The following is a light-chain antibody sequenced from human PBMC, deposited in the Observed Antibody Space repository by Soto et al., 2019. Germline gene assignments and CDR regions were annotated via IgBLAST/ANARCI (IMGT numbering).Light chain of an antibody. Sequence: DIQMTQSPSSLSASVGDRVTISCRARQSISNYLNWYQQKPGKAPKLLIYAASSLQSGVPSRFSGSGSGTDFPLTISSLQPEDFATYYCQQSYSTPYTFAQGTKLEIK. CDR3: QQSYSTPYT. CDR1: QSISNY. CDR2: AAS. V-gene: IGKV1-39*01. J-gene: IGKJ2*01.